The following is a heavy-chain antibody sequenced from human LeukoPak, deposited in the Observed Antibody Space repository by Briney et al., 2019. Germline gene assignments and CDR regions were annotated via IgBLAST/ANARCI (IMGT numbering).Heavy chain of an antibody. V-gene: IGHV1-2*02. J-gene: IGHJ6*03. Sequence: ASVKVSCKASGYTFTGYYMHWVRQAPGQGLEWMGWINPNSGGTNYAQKFQGRVTMTRDTSISTAYMELSRLRSDDTAVYYCARTQWLETPYYYYYYMDVWGKGTTVTVSS. CDR1: GYTFTGYY. D-gene: IGHD6-19*01. CDR2: INPNSGGT. CDR3: ARTQWLETPYYYYYYMDV.